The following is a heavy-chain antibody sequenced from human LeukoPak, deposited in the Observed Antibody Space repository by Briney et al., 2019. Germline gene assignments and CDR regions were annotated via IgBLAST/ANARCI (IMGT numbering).Heavy chain of an antibody. CDR3: ASRYCSGGSCYNRYYFDY. J-gene: IGHJ4*02. D-gene: IGHD2-15*01. CDR1: GFTFSSYS. Sequence: KPGGSLRLSCAASGFTFSSYSMNWVRQAPGKGLEWVSSISSSSSYIYYADSVKGRFTISRDNAKNSLYLQMNSLRAEDTAIYYCASRYCSGGSCYNRYYFDYWGQGTLVTVSS. CDR2: ISSSSSYI. V-gene: IGHV3-21*01.